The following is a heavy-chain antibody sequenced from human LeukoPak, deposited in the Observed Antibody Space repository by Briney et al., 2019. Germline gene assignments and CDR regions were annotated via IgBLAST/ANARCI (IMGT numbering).Heavy chain of an antibody. CDR1: GFTVSSNY. CDR3: ARDRAHYFNWFDP. CDR2: IYSGGST. D-gene: IGHD2/OR15-2a*01. J-gene: IGHJ5*02. Sequence: GGSLRLSCAASGFTVSSNYMSWVRQAPGKGLEWVSVIYSGGSTYYADSVKGRFTISRDNSKNTLYLQMNSLRAEDTAVYYCARDRAHYFNWFDPWGQGTLVTVSS. V-gene: IGHV3-53*05.